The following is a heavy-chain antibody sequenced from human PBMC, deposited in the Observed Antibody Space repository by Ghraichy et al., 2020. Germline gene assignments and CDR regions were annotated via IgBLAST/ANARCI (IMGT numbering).Heavy chain of an antibody. CDR3: ARDLYVDYAFDY. CDR1: GFTFSSYS. D-gene: IGHD4-17*01. J-gene: IGHJ4*02. CDR2: ISSSTTYI. Sequence: GGSLRLSCAASGFTFSSYSMNWVRQAPGKGLEWVSAISSSTTYIYYADSLKGRFTIARDNAKNSLYLQMNSLRAEDTAVYYCARDLYVDYAFDYWGQGTLFPVSS. V-gene: IGHV3-21*01.